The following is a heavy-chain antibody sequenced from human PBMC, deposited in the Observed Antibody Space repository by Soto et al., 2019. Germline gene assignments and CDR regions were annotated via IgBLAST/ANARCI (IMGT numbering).Heavy chain of an antibody. J-gene: IGHJ4*02. Sequence: GGSLRLSCAASGFSFSVSPMHWVRQAPGKGPEWVALISNDGTKKFYADSVKGRFSISRDNSKSTLYLQVDSLRPEDSAVYYCESDQKTSGGQNWAFNYFDSWGQGTLVTVSS. CDR1: GFSFSVSP. V-gene: IGHV3-30-3*01. CDR3: ESDQKTSGGQNWAFNYFDS. D-gene: IGHD7-27*01. CDR2: ISNDGTKK.